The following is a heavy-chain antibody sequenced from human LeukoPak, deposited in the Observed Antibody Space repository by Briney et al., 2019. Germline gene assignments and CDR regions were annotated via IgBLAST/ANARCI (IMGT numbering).Heavy chain of an antibody. CDR1: GFTFSSYA. D-gene: IGHD3-22*01. CDR3: ARDSPNYYDSSGYGFDI. Sequence: GGSLRLSCAASGFTFSSYAMHWVRQAPGKGLEWVAVISYDGSNKYYADSVKGRFTISRDNSKNTLYLQMNSLRAEDTAVYYCARDSPNYYDSSGYGFDIWGQGTMVTVSS. CDR2: ISYDGSNK. J-gene: IGHJ3*02. V-gene: IGHV3-30-3*01.